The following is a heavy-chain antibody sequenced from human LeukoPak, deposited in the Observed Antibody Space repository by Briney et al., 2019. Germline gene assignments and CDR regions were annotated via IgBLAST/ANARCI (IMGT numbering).Heavy chain of an antibody. J-gene: IGHJ3*02. CDR3: AKDLRTFDVVPAAILNDI. CDR1: GFTFSSYA. D-gene: IGHD2-2*01. Sequence: GGSLRLSCAASGFTFSSYAMSWVRQAPGKGLEWVSAISCSGGSTYYADSVKGRFTISRDNSKNTLYLQMNSLRAEDTAVYYCAKDLRTFDVVPAAILNDIWGQGTMVTVSS. V-gene: IGHV3-23*01. CDR2: ISCSGGST.